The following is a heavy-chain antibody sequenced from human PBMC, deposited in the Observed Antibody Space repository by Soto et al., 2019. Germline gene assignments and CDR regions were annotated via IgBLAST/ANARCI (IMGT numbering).Heavy chain of an antibody. V-gene: IGHV1-18*01. CDR3: ARGRYGDY. CDR1: GYTFTSYG. Sequence: QVHLVQSGAEVKKPGASVTVSCKGSGYTFTSYGITWVRQAPGQGLEWMGWISAHNGNTDYAQRLKGRVTVTRDTSRRTAYRELSSLRSDDTAVYYWARGRYGDYWGQGALVNVSS. J-gene: IGHJ4*02. D-gene: IGHD1-1*01. CDR2: ISAHNGNT.